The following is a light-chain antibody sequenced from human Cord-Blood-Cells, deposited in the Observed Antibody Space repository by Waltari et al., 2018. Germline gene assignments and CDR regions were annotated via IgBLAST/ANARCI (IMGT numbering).Light chain of an antibody. CDR3: CSYAGSYTVV. CDR2: DVR. CDR1: SSDVGGYNY. Sequence: SALTHPRSVSGSPGQSVTISCTGTSSDVGGYNYVSWYQQHPGKAPKLMIYDVRKRPSGVPERFSGSKSGNTASLTISGLQAEDEADYYCCSYAGSYTVVFGGGTKLTVL. J-gene: IGLJ2*01. V-gene: IGLV2-11*01.